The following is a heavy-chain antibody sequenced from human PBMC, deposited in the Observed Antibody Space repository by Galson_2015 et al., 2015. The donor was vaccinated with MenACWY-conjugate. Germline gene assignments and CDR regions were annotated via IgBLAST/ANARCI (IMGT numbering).Heavy chain of an antibody. CDR1: GFTFSNYW. D-gene: IGHD1-26*01. V-gene: IGHV3-74*01. J-gene: IGHJ3*02. CDR3: SRGGEANLIIVGGISDI. CDR2: IDNDGNRI. Sequence: SLRLSCAASGFTFSNYWMHWVRQGPGKGLEWLSRIDNDGNRITYADSVKGRFTISRDNAKNTLYLQINSLRADDTAVYYCSRGGEANLIIVGGISDIWGQGTTVPVSS.